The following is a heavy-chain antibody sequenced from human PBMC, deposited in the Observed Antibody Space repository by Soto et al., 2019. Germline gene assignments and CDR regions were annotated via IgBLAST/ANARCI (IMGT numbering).Heavy chain of an antibody. V-gene: IGHV1-8*02. CDR2: MTPNSGDT. CDR1: GYTFTSYD. J-gene: IGHJ4*02. Sequence: QVQLVQSGAEVKKPGASVKVSCKASGYTFTSYDINWVRQAPGQGLEWVGWMTPNSGDTGYAQTFQGRVTLTSDPSRSTAYMELSSLTSEDTAVYYCARNLYNTGSFDHWGQGTLVTVSS. CDR3: ARNLYNTGSFDH. D-gene: IGHD1-20*01.